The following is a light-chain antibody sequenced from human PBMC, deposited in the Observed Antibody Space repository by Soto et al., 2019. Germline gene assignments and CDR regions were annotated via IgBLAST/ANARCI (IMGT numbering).Light chain of an antibody. CDR3: QHYISYAVT. CDR1: QNINNW. Sequence: DIQMTQSPSTLSASVGDRVTITCRASQNINNWLAWYQQKPGKAPKLLISEASTLQTGTPSRFSGSGLEPDFTLTISSLQSDDFATYDCQHYISYAVTFGQGTKVEI. V-gene: IGKV1-5*01. J-gene: IGKJ1*01. CDR2: EAS.